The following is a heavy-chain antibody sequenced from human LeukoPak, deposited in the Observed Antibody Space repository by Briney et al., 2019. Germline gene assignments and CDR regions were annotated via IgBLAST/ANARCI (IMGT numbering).Heavy chain of an antibody. J-gene: IGHJ4*02. CDR1: GYTFTSYG. CDR3: ARVRTSYSSGWDDY. Sequence: ASVKVSCKASGYTFTSYGISWVRQAPGQWLEWMGWISAYNGNTNYAQKLQGRVTMTTDTSTSTAYMELRSLRSDDTAVYYCARVRTSYSSGWDDYWGQGTLVTVSS. CDR2: ISAYNGNT. D-gene: IGHD6-19*01. V-gene: IGHV1-18*01.